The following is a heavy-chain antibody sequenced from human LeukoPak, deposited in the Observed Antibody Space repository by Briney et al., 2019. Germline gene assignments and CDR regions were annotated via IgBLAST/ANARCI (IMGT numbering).Heavy chain of an antibody. CDR1: GGSISSGGYS. J-gene: IGHJ4*02. D-gene: IGHD4-11*01. V-gene: IGHV4-30-2*01. CDR3: ARGKGVTTLFDY. Sequence: SQTLSLTCAVSGGSISSGGYSWSWIRQPPGKGLEWIGYIYHSGSTYYNPSLKSRVTISVDRSENQFSLKLSSVTAADTAVYYCARGKGVTTLFDYWGQGTLVTVSS. CDR2: IYHSGST.